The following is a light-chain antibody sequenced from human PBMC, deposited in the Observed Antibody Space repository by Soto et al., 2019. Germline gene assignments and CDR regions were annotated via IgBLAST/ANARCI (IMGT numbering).Light chain of an antibody. CDR3: QQYGSSPWT. CDR1: QRVSSTY. Sequence: EVVLTQSPGTLSLSPGERATLSCRASQRVSSTYLAWYQQKPGQAPRLLIYGASSRATGIPDRISGSGSGADFTLTFSRLEPEDFAVYYCQQYGSSPWTFGQGTRVEIK. J-gene: IGKJ1*01. CDR2: GAS. V-gene: IGKV3-20*01.